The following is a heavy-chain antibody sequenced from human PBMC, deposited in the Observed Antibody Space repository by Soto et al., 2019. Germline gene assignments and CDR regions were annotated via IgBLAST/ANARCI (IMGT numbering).Heavy chain of an antibody. CDR1: GGTFSSYA. D-gene: IGHD2-15*01. V-gene: IGHV1-69*01. Sequence: QVQLVQSGAEVKKPGSSVKVSCKASGGTFSSYAISWVRQAPGQGLEWMGGIIPIFGTANYAQKFQGRVTITADESKRTAYMELSSLRSEDTAVYYCARVNTAYCSGGSCYSDWFDPWGQGTLVTVSS. CDR2: IIPIFGTA. J-gene: IGHJ5*02. CDR3: ARVNTAYCSGGSCYSDWFDP.